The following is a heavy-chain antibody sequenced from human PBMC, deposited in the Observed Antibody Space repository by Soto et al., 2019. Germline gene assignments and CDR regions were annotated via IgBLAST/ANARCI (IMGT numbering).Heavy chain of an antibody. D-gene: IGHD6-13*01. V-gene: IGHV1-3*01. CDR3: ARGWGQLAHYNWFDP. CDR2: INAGNGNT. Sequence: QGQVVQSGAEVKKPGASVKVSCKASGYSFTNYAMHWVRQAPGQRLEWMGWINAGNGNTEYSQKFRGRVTMTSDTSASTAYMELSRLTSADTAVYYWARGWGQLAHYNWFDPWGQGTLVTVSS. J-gene: IGHJ5*02. CDR1: GYSFTNYA.